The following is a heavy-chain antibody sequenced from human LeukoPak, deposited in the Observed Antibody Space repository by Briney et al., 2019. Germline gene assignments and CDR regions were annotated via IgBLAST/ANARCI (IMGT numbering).Heavy chain of an antibody. CDR1: GFAFSSQA. D-gene: IGHD3-22*01. J-gene: IGHJ4*02. Sequence: GGSLRLSCAASGFAFSSQAMGWVRQAPGKGLEWVSVIDYSGTITYYADAVKGRFTISRDNSKNALFLQMNSLRAEDTAVYYCYIPYYDTSAYKGYWGQGTLVTVSS. CDR3: YIPYYDTSAYKGY. CDR2: IDYSGTIT. V-gene: IGHV3-23*01.